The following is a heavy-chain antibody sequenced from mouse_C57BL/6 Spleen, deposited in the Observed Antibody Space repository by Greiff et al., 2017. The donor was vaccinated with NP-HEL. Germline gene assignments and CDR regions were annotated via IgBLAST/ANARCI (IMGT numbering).Heavy chain of an antibody. D-gene: IGHD1-1*01. CDR3: ARRGGYYGSSGYFDY. CDR1: GYTFTSYW. J-gene: IGHJ2*01. CDR2: IDPSDSET. Sequence: QVQLQQPGAELVRPGSSVKLSCKASGYTFTSYWMHWVKQRPIQGLEWIGNIDPSDSETHYNQKFKDKATLTVDKSSSTAYMQLSSLTSEESAVYYGARRGGYYGSSGYFDYWGQGTTLTVSS. V-gene: IGHV1-52*01.